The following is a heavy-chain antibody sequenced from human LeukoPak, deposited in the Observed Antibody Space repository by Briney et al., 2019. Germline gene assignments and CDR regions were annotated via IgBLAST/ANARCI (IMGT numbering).Heavy chain of an antibody. CDR2: INPNSGGT. Sequence: ASVKVSCKASGYTFTGYYMHWVRQTPGQGLEWMGRINPNSGGTNYAQKFQGRVTMPRDTSISTAYMELSRLRSDDTAVYYCARDLLLWFGELSEDSYWGQGTLVTVSS. CDR1: GYTFTGYY. V-gene: IGHV1-2*06. J-gene: IGHJ4*02. CDR3: ARDLLLWFGELSEDSY. D-gene: IGHD3-10*01.